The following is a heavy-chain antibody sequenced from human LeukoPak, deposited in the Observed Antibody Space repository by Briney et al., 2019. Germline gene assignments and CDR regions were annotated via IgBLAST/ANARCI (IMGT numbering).Heavy chain of an antibody. CDR1: GGSISSSSYY. CDR2: IYYSGST. CDR3: ARASITYYYYYYMGV. Sequence: TETLSLTCTVSGGSISSSSYYWGWIRQPPGKGLEWIGSIYYSGSTYYNPSLKSRVTISVDTSKNQFSLKLSSVTAADTAVYYCARASITYYYYYYMGVWGKGTTVTVSS. V-gene: IGHV4-39*07. D-gene: IGHD1-14*01. J-gene: IGHJ6*03.